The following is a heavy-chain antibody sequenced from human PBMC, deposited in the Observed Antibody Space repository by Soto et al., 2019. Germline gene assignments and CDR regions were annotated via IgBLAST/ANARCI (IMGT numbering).Heavy chain of an antibody. J-gene: IGHJ6*02. CDR3: AKLVGDFAPGPRYAVAV. CDR1: GASIADYY. Sequence: SETLSLTCSVSGASIADYYWSWIRQSPGRELQWIGYVHSSGSTNYHPSLRSRVTISLDASKSQFSLRLTSVTAADTAVYYCAKLVGDFAPGPRYAVAVWGQGTTVTVS. CDR2: VHSSGST. V-gene: IGHV4-59*01. D-gene: IGHD2-21*02.